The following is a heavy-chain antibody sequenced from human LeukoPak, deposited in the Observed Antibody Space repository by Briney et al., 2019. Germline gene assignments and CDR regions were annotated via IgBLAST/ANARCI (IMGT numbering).Heavy chain of an antibody. J-gene: IGHJ4*02. CDR2: IYPGDSDT. Sequence: GESLKISCEGSGYNFTSYWIGWVRPVPGKGVEWMGIIYPGDSDTRYSPSFQGQVTISADKSISTAYLQWSSLKASDTAMYYCARRGYNWNDSIYYFDYWGQGTLVTVSS. V-gene: IGHV5-51*01. CDR3: ARRGYNWNDSIYYFDY. CDR1: GYNFTSYW. D-gene: IGHD1-20*01.